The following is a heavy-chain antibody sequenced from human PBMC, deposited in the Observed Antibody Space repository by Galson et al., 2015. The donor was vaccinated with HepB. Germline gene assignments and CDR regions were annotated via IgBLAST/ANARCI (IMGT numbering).Heavy chain of an antibody. V-gene: IGHV3-64D*06. CDR3: VKAREVLLWFGESYFDY. D-gene: IGHD3-10*01. J-gene: IGHJ4*02. Sequence: SLRLSCAASGFTFSSYAMHWVRQAPGKGLEYVSAISSNGGSTYYADSVKGRFTISRDNSKNTLYLQMSSLRAEDTAGYYCVKAREVLLWFGESYFDYWGQGTLVTVSS. CDR1: GFTFSSYA. CDR2: ISSNGGST.